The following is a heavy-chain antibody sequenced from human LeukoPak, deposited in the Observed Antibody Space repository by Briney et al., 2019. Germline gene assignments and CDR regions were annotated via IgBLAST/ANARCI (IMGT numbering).Heavy chain of an antibody. J-gene: IGHJ4*02. Sequence: PSQTLSLTCTVSGGSISSGSYYWSWIRQPAGKGLEWIGRIYTSGSTNYNPSLKSRVTISVDTSKNQFSLKLSSVTAADTAVYYCARVSTVTTVYWGQGTLVTVSS. CDR3: ARVSTVTTVY. CDR2: IYTSGST. V-gene: IGHV4-61*02. CDR1: GGSISSGSYY. D-gene: IGHD4-17*01.